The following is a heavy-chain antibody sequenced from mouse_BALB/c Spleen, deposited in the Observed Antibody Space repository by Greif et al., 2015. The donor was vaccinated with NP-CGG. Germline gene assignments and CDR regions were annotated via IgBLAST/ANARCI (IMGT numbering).Heavy chain of an antibody. V-gene: IGHV1-9*01. J-gene: IGHJ4*01. D-gene: IGHD2-10*02. CDR3: ARRPYGNYAMDY. CDR1: GYTFSSYW. Sequence: VKLMESGAELMKPGASVKISCKATGYTFSSYWIEWVKQRPGHGLEWIGEILPGSGSTNYNEKFKGKATFTADTSSNTAYMQLRSLTSEDSAVYYCARRPYGNYAMDYWGQGTSVTVSS. CDR2: ILPGSGST.